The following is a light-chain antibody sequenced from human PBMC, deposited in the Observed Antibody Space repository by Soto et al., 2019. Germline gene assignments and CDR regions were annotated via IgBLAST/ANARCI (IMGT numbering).Light chain of an antibody. Sequence: DIQMTQSPSTLSASVGDRVTITCRASQSISSWLAWYQQKPGKAPKLLIYKASSLESGVPSRFSGSGSGTEFTLTIISMQPDDFATYYCQRSKTFDQGTKVDIK. CDR2: KAS. J-gene: IGKJ1*01. CDR1: QSISSW. CDR3: QRSKT. V-gene: IGKV1-5*03.